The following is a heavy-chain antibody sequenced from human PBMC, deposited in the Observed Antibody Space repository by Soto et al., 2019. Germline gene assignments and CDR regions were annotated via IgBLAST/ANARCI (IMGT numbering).Heavy chain of an antibody. J-gene: IGHJ6*02. CDR2: IHYSGST. V-gene: IGHV4-59*07. CDR1: GRPICSYY. Sequence: SDTLSLTCTVSGRPICSYYWSRIRQSPGKGLEWIGYIHYSGSTKSNPSLKSRVTISVDTSRNQVSLKLSSVTAADSAVYFCARARYQLLHPYYYGMDVWGQGTTVT. D-gene: IGHD2-2*01. CDR3: ARARYQLLHPYYYGMDV.